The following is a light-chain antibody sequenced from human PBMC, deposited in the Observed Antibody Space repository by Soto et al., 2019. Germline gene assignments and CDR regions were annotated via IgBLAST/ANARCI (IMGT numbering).Light chain of an antibody. J-gene: IGLJ1*01. Sequence: FMLTQPHSVSESPGKTVTISCTRSSGSIASNYVQWYQQRPGSAPTTVIYEDNQRPSGVPDRFSGSIDSSSNSASLTISGLKTADEADYYCQSYDSSPLWVFGTGTKVTVL. CDR1: SGSIASNY. CDR2: EDN. CDR3: QSYDSSPLWV. V-gene: IGLV6-57*04.